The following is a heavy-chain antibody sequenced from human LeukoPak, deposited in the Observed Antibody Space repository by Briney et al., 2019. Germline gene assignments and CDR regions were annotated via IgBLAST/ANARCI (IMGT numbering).Heavy chain of an antibody. CDR1: GGTFSNYP. CDR2: IKPLFGTA. V-gene: IGHV1-69*13. J-gene: IGHJ4*02. CDR3: ARVQSDCPIPSCYDKGFFDY. Sequence: ASVKVSCKSSGGTFSNYPIAWVRQSPRQGLECMGGIKPLFGTANYAQKFQDRVTITADESTRTAYMELTSLKLEDTAVYYCARVQSDCPIPSCYDKGFFDYWGQGTLVSVSS. D-gene: IGHD2-2*01.